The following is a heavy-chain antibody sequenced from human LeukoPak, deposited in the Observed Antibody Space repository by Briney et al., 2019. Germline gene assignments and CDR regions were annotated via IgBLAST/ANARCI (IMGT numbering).Heavy chain of an antibody. D-gene: IGHD6-13*01. CDR2: IIPIFGTA. CDR1: GGTFSSYA. Sequence: ASVNVSCKASGGTFSSYAISWVRQAPGQGLEWMGGIIPIFGTANYAQKFQGRVTITADESTSTAYMELSSLRSEDTAVYYCARGIAAAEGSCDWFGPWGQGTLVTVSS. CDR3: ARGIAAAEGSCDWFGP. V-gene: IGHV1-69*13. J-gene: IGHJ5*02.